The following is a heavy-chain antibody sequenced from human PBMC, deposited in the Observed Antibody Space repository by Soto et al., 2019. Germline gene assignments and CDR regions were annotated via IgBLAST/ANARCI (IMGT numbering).Heavy chain of an antibody. V-gene: IGHV3-7*01. CDR1: GFTFSSYG. J-gene: IGHJ5*02. Sequence: PGGSLRLSCAASGFTFSSYGMHWVRQAPGKGLEWVANIKQGGSEKYYVDSVKGRFTISRDNAKNSLYLQMNSLRAEDTAVYYCARDRIAVAGTVWFDPWGQGTLVTVSS. D-gene: IGHD6-19*01. CDR3: ARDRIAVAGTVWFDP. CDR2: IKQGGSEK.